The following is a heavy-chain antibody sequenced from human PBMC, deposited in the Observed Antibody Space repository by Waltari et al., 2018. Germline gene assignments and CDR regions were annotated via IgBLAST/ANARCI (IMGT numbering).Heavy chain of an antibody. CDR1: GFTFSSYG. CDR2: ISGSDTTI. Sequence: EVQLVESGGGLVQPGGSLRLSCAASGFTFSSYGMNWVRQAPGKGRDWISYISGSDTTIYYADSVKGRFTISRDDAENSLYLQMNSLRAEDTALYYCARRFDSWGQGTRVTVSS. CDR3: ARRFDS. V-gene: IGHV3-48*03. J-gene: IGHJ4*02.